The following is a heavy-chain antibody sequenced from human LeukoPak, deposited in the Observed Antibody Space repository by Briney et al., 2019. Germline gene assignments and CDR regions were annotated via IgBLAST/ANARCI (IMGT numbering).Heavy chain of an antibody. CDR1: GFTFNNYW. D-gene: IGHD3-10*01. CDR3: ARELLWFGESY. J-gene: IGHJ4*02. Sequence: PGGSLRLSRAASGFTFNNYWMTWFRQAPGKGLEWVANIKQDGSEKYYVDSVKGRFTISRDNAKNSLYLQMNSLRVEDTAVYYCARELLWFGESYWGQGTLVTVSS. CDR2: IKQDGSEK. V-gene: IGHV3-7*03.